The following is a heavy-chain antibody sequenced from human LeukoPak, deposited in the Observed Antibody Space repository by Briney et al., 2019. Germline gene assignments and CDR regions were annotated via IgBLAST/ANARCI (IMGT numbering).Heavy chain of an antibody. CDR2: IKQDGSEK. V-gene: IGHV3-7*03. D-gene: IGHD3-22*01. CDR1: GFTFSHYG. CDR3: TTLIPTSGYQA. Sequence: GGSLRLSCAASGFTFSHYGMHWVRQAPGKGLEWVANIKQDGSEKYYVDSVKGRFTISRDNAKNSLYLQMNSLKTEDTAVYYCTTLIPTSGYQAWGQGTLVTVSS. J-gene: IGHJ4*02.